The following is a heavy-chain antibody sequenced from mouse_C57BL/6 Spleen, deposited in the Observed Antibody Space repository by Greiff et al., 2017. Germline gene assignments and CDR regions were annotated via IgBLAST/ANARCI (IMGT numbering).Heavy chain of an antibody. D-gene: IGHD1-1*01. Sequence: QVQLKQSGAELVRPGTSVKVSCKASGYAFTNYLIEWVNQRPGQGLEWIGVINPGSGGTNYNEKFKGKATLTADKSSSTAYMQLSSLTSEDSAVYFCARGFDGSGSDFDFWGTGTTVTVSS. CDR2: INPGSGGT. CDR1: GYAFTNYL. CDR3: ARGFDGSGSDFDF. J-gene: IGHJ1*03. V-gene: IGHV1-54*01.